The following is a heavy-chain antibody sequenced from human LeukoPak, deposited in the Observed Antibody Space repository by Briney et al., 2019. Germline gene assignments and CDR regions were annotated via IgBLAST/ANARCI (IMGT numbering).Heavy chain of an antibody. CDR1: GFTFSSYA. J-gene: IGHJ6*02. Sequence: PGGSLRLSCAASGFTFSSYAMHWVRQAPGKGLEYVSASSSNGGSTYYANSVKGRFTISRDNSKNTLYLQMGSLRAEDMAVYYCARDSSGYYDFWSGSNGMDVWGQGTAVTVSS. CDR2: SSSNGGST. V-gene: IGHV3-64*01. D-gene: IGHD3-3*01. CDR3: ARDSSGYYDFWSGSNGMDV.